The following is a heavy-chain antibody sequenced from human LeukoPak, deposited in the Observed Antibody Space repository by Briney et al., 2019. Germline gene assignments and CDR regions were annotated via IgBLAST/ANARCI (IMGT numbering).Heavy chain of an antibody. CDR3: ASLVRAAAAGSVWFDP. J-gene: IGHJ5*02. V-gene: IGHV1-18*01. D-gene: IGHD6-13*01. CDR2: ISAYNGNT. Sequence: ASVRVSCKASGYTFTSYGISWVRQAPGQGLEWMGWISAYNGNTNYAQKLQGRVTMTTDTSTSTAYMELRSLRSDDTAVYYCASLVRAAAAGSVWFDPWGQGTLVTVSS. CDR1: GYTFTSYG.